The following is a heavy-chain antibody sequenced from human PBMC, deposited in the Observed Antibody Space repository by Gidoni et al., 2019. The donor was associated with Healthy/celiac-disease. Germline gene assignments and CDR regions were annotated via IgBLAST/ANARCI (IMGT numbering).Heavy chain of an antibody. CDR3: ARLVVAATTYYFDY. CDR1: RGTFSSYA. J-gene: IGHJ4*02. D-gene: IGHD2-15*01. CDR2: IIPIFGTA. Sequence: QLQLVQSGAEVQTPGSSVQVSCKASRGTFSSYAISWVGQAPGQGLEWMGGIIPIFGTANYAEKVQGRVTITADKSTSTAYMERSSLRYEETAVYYCARLVVAATTYYFDYWGQGTLVTVSS. V-gene: IGHV1-69*06.